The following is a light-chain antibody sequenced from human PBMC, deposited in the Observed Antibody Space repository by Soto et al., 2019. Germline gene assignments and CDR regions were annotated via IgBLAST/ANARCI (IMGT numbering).Light chain of an antibody. Sequence: DIQMTQSPSALSASVGDRVTITCRASQSIDSWLAWYQHKPGKAPKLLIFKASTLETGVPSRFSGSGSETEFTLTISSLQPGDSATYYCQPYNSYSRTFGQGTKVDIK. V-gene: IGKV1-5*03. J-gene: IGKJ1*01. CDR2: KAS. CDR1: QSIDSW. CDR3: QPYNSYSRT.